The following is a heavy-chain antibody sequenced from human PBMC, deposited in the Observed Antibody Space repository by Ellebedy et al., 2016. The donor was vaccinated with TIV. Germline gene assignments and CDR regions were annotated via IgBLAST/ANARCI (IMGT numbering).Heavy chain of an antibody. J-gene: IGHJ5*02. V-gene: IGHV1-2*02. Sequence: ASVKVSXXASGYMFTDYYMHWVRQAPGQGFEWMGWINPNSGGTNYAQKFQGRVTMTRDTSISTAYMELSRVRSDDTAMYYCAREGDLPRGNWFDPWGQGTLVTVSS. CDR1: GYMFTDYY. CDR2: INPNSGGT. D-gene: IGHD3-16*01. CDR3: AREGDLPRGNWFDP.